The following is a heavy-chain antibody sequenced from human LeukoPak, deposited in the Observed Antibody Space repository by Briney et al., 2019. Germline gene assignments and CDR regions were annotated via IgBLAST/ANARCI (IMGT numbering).Heavy chain of an antibody. CDR1: GFTFNNAW. Sequence: GGSLRLSCAASGFTFNNAWMSWVRQAPGKGLEWVSYISNTETSVDYAESVKGRFTISRDNAKNSLFLQMNSLRAEDTAIYYCARLSSYRYSGYDVFDFRGQGTLVTVSS. D-gene: IGHD5-12*01. J-gene: IGHJ4*02. CDR2: ISNTETSV. CDR3: ARLSSYRYSGYDVFDF. V-gene: IGHV3-11*01.